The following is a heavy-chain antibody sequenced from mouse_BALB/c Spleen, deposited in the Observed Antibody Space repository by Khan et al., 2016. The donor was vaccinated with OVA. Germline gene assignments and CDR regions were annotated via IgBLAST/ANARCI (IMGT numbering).Heavy chain of an antibody. CDR3: ARQGYGGGFAY. V-gene: IGHV5-6*01. J-gene: IGHJ3*01. CDR1: GFTFSSYG. Sequence: EVQLVESGGDLVKPEGSLKLSCAASGFTFSSYGMSWVRQTPDKRLEWVAIIISGDIYTYYPDSVKGRFTISRDNAKNTLYLQMSSLKSEDTAMYYCARQGYGGGFAYWGQGTLVTVSA. CDR2: IISGDIYT. D-gene: IGHD1-1*01.